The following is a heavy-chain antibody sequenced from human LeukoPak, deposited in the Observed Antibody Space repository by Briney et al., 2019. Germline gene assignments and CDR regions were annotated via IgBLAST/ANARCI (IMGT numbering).Heavy chain of an antibody. Sequence: PSETLSLTCAVSGASVSGSNYYWGWIRQPPGKGLEWIGNIYSSGSTYYNASLQSRVTISIDTSKNQFSLRLNSVTAADTAMYFCAKSGGYGLIDYWGQGTRVIVSS. CDR2: IYSSGST. J-gene: IGHJ4*02. CDR3: AKSGGYGLIDY. V-gene: IGHV4-39*01. CDR1: GASVSGSNYY. D-gene: IGHD1-26*01.